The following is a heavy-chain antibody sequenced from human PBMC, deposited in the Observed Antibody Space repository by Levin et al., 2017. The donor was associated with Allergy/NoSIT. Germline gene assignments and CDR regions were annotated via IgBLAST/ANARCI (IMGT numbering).Heavy chain of an antibody. CDR1: GFTFSSYG. D-gene: IGHD3-22*01. J-gene: IGHJ1*01. CDR2: ISYDGSNK. Sequence: GGSLRLSCAASGFTFSSYGMHWVRQAPGKGLEWVAVISYDGSNKYYADSVKGRFTISRDNSKNTLYLQMNSLRAEDTAVYYCAKGLHYDSSGYYPDWGQGTLVTVSS. CDR3: AKGLHYDSSGYYPD. V-gene: IGHV3-30*18.